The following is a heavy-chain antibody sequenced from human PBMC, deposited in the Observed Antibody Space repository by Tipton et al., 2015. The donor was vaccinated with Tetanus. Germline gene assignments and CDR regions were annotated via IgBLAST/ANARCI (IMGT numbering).Heavy chain of an antibody. D-gene: IGHD3-10*01. CDR2: INSGST. CDR1: DASISNDY. Sequence: TLSLTCTVSDASISNDYWAWIRQSPVKGLEWIGYINSGSTHYNPSLKSRVTISVDTSKNQFSLKLTSVTTADTAVYFCARDELFFSGGEDHAAFDIWGQGTLVTVSS. J-gene: IGHJ3*02. V-gene: IGHV4-59*01. CDR3: ARDELFFSGGEDHAAFDI.